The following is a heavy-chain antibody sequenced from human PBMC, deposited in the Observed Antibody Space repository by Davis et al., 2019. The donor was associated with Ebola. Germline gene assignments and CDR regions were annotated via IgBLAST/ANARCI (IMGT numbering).Heavy chain of an antibody. CDR2: ISNHGIYK. Sequence: PGGSLRLSCAASGFTFSRYGMHWVRQAPGKGLEWVAVISNHGIYKYYADSVKGRFTISRDNAKNTLYLQMNSLRVEDAGLYFCARVATDWFDPWGQGTLVTVSS. V-gene: IGHV3-30*03. CDR3: ARVATDWFDP. CDR1: GFTFSRYG. J-gene: IGHJ5*02.